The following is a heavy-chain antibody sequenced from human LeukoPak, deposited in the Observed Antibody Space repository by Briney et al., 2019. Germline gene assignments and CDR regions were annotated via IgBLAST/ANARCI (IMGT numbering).Heavy chain of an antibody. CDR3: ARERGGSYYLFDY. V-gene: IGHV3-48*01. D-gene: IGHD1-26*01. CDR2: ISSSSSTI. CDR1: GFTFSSYS. Sequence: GGSLRLSCAASGFTFSSYSMNWVRQAPGKGLEWVSYISSSSSTIYYADSVKGRFTISRDNAKNSLYLQMNSLRAEDTAVYYCARERGGSYYLFDYWGQGTLVTVSS. J-gene: IGHJ4*02.